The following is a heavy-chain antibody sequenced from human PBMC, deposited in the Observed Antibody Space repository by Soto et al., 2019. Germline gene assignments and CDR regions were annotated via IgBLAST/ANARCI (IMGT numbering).Heavy chain of an antibody. Sequence: SETLSLTCAVSGGSISSGGYSWSWIRQPPGKGLEWIGYIYHSGSTYYNPSLKSRVTISVDRSKNQFSLKLSSVTAADTAVYYCARAIDYDFWSGYYDYWGQGTLVTVSS. CDR3: ARAIDYDFWSGYYDY. V-gene: IGHV4-30-2*01. CDR2: IYHSGST. D-gene: IGHD3-3*01. CDR1: GGSISSGGYS. J-gene: IGHJ4*02.